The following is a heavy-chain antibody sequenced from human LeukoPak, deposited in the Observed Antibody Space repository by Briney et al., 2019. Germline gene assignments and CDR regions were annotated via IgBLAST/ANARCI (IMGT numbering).Heavy chain of an antibody. J-gene: IGHJ4*02. CDR1: GFTFSNYA. CDR3: AKDRYYYGSSILRSWDY. CDR2: ISGSTGST. V-gene: IGHV3-23*01. Sequence: PGGSLRLSCAASGFTFSNYAMNWVRQAPGKGLEWVSLISGSTGSTYYADSVKGRFTISRDNSKNTLYLQMNSLRAEDTAVYYCAKDRYYYGSSILRSWDYWGQGTLVTVSS. D-gene: IGHD3-22*01.